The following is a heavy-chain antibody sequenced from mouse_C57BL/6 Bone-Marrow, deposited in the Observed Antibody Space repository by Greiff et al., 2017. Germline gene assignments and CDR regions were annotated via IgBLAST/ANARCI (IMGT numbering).Heavy chain of an antibody. Sequence: EVQLVESGGGLVQPKGSLKLSCAASGFSFNPYAMNWVRQAPGKGLEWVARIRSKSNNYATYYADSVKDRFTISRDDSESMLYLQMNNLKTEDTAMYYCVRQGTFTGTEAMDYWGQGTSVTVSS. CDR3: VRQGTFTGTEAMDY. V-gene: IGHV10-1*01. CDR1: GFSFNPYA. CDR2: IRSKSNNYAT. J-gene: IGHJ4*01. D-gene: IGHD4-1*01.